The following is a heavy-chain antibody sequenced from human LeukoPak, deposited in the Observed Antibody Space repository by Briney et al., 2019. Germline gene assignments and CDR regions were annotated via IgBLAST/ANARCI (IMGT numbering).Heavy chain of an antibody. J-gene: IGHJ4*02. CDR2: IYTSGST. V-gene: IGHV4-61*02. D-gene: IGHD1-26*01. CDR1: GGSISSGSYY. Sequence: PSQTLSLTXTVSGGSISSGSYYWSWIRQPAGKGLEWIGRIYTSGSTNYNPSLKSRVTMSVDTSKNQFSLKLSSVTAADTAVYYCARESVGATWVDYWGQGTLVTVSS. CDR3: ARESVGATWVDY.